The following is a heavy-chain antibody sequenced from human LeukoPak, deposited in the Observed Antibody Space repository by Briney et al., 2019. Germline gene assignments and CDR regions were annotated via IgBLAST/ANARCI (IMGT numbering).Heavy chain of an antibody. CDR2: IYYSGST. V-gene: IGHV4-31*03. CDR1: GVSISSGGYY. J-gene: IGHJ6*03. Sequence: SETLSLTCTVSGVSISSGGYYWSWIRQHPGKGLEWIGYIYYSGSTYYNPSLKSRVTISVDTSKNQFSLKLSSVTAADTAVYYCARAARHYDFWSGSHLDYMDVWGKGATVTVSS. CDR3: ARAARHYDFWSGSHLDYMDV. D-gene: IGHD3-3*01.